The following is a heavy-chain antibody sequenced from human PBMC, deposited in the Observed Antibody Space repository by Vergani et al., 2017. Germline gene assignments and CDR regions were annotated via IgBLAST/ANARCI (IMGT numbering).Heavy chain of an antibody. J-gene: IGHJ4*02. CDR3: ARSPSWLRSTGLDY. CDR2: ISSSGSTI. Sequence: QVQLVESGGGFVKPGGSLRLSCAASGFTFSDYYMSWIRQAPGKGLECVSYISSSGSTIYYADSVKCRFTISRDNAKNSLYLQMKSLRAEDSAVYYCARSPSWLRSTGLDYWGQGTLVTVSS. D-gene: IGHD5-12*01. CDR1: GFTFSDYY. V-gene: IGHV3-11*04.